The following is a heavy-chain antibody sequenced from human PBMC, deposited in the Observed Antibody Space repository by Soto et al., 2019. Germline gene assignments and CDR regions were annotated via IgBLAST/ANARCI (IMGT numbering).Heavy chain of an antibody. V-gene: IGHV1-69*13. CDR1: GGTFSSYA. J-gene: IGHJ6*02. Sequence: GASVKVSCKASGGTFSSYAISWVRRAPGQGLEWKGGIIPIFGTANYAQKFQGRVTITADESTSTAYMELSSLRSEDTAVYYCARGPAMGYYYYGMDVWGQGTTVTVSS. CDR3: ARGPAMGYYYYGMDV. CDR2: IIPIFGTA. D-gene: IGHD5-18*01.